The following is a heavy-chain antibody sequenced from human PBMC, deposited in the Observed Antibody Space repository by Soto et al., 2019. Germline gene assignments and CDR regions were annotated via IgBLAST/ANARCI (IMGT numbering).Heavy chain of an antibody. CDR1: GYTLTELS. V-gene: IGHV1-24*01. CDR2: FDPEDGET. Sequence: ASVKVSCKVSGYTLTELSMHWVRQAPGKGLEWMGGFDPEDGETIYAQKFQGRVTMTEDTSTNTAYMELRSLRSDDTAVYYCARDAWKWDYANWFDPWGLGTLVTVSS. CDR3: ARDAWKWDYANWFDP. D-gene: IGHD4-17*01. J-gene: IGHJ5*02.